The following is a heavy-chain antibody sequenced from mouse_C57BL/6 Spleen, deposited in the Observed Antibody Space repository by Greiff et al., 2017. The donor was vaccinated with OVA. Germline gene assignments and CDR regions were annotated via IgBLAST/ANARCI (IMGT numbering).Heavy chain of an antibody. J-gene: IGHJ4*01. Sequence: QVQLQQPGAELVRPGSSVKLSCKASGYTFTSYWMHWVKQRPIQGLEWIGNIDPSDSETHYNQKFKDKATLTVDKASSTAYMQLSSLTSEDSAVYYGARTHYDGYYYYAMDDWGQGTSVTVSS. CDR1: GYTFTSYW. V-gene: IGHV1-52*01. CDR2: IDPSDSET. CDR3: ARTHYDGYYYYAMDD. D-gene: IGHD2-3*01.